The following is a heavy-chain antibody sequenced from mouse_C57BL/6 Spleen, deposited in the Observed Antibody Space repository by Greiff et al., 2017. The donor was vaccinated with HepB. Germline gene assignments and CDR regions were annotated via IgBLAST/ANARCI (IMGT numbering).Heavy chain of an antibody. D-gene: IGHD1-1*01. V-gene: IGHV1-59*01. CDR3: AVPVSYGSSSYWYFDF. CDR1: GYTFTSYW. Sequence: QVQLQQPGAELVRPGTSVKLSCKASGYTFTSYWMHWVKQRPGQGLEWIGVIDPSDSYTNYNQKFKGKATLTVDTSSSTAYMPLSSLTSEDSAVYYCAVPVSYGSSSYWYFDFWGTGTTVTVSS. J-gene: IGHJ1*03. CDR2: IDPSDSYT.